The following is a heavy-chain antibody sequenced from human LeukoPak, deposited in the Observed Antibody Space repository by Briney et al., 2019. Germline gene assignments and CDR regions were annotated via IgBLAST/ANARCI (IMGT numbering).Heavy chain of an antibody. D-gene: IGHD3-16*01. CDR1: GFTFSSYW. CDR2: INSDGSST. J-gene: IGHJ6*04. Sequence: QPGGSLRLSCAASGFTFSSYWMHWVRQAPGKGLVWVSRINSDGSSTSYADSVKGRFTISRDNAKNTLYLQMNSLRAEDTAVYYCAKDLLPIMITFGGGIEFGGKGTTVTVSS. V-gene: IGHV3-74*01. CDR3: AKDLLPIMITFGGGIEF.